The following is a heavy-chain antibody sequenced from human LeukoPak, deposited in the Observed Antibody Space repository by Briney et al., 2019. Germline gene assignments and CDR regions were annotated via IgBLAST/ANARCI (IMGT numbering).Heavy chain of an antibody. J-gene: IGHJ5*02. D-gene: IGHD6-13*01. CDR3: ARGGDIAAVAATWFDP. V-gene: IGHV4-38-2*02. CDR1: GYSISSGFY. CDR2: IYHGGTA. Sequence: KPSETLSLTCTISGYSISSGFYWGWIRQPPGKGLEWIGSIYHGGTAYYNPSLKSRVTISVDTSKNQFSLKLSSVTAADTAVYYCARGGDIAAVAATWFDPWGQGTLVTVSS.